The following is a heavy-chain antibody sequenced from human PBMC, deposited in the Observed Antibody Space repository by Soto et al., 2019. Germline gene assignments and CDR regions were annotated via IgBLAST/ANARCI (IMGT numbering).Heavy chain of an antibody. Sequence: EVLLVESGGGLVQPGRSLRLSCVASGFSFDDYSMHWVRQPPGKXLEWVSSISWNSGTIGYADSVRGRFTISRDNAKSSLYLQMNSLRPEDTXXXXCXXXXXTXSXPFDYWGRGTLVTVSS. CDR1: GFSFDDYS. V-gene: IGHV3-9*01. J-gene: IGHJ4*02. CDR2: ISWNSGTI. CDR3: XXXXXTXSXPFDY.